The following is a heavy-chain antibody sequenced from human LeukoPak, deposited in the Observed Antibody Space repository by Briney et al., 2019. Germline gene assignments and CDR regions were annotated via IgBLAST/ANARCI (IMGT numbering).Heavy chain of an antibody. CDR3: ARGQLTYYYYYMDV. D-gene: IGHD1-1*01. CDR2: IIPIFGTA. V-gene: IGHV1-69*05. CDR1: GGTFSSYA. Sequence: ASVKVSCKASGGTFSSYAISWVRQAPGQGLEWMGGIIPIFGTANYAQKFQGGVTITTDESTSTAYMELSSLRSEDTAVYYCARGQLTYYYYYMDVWGKGTTVTVSS. J-gene: IGHJ6*03.